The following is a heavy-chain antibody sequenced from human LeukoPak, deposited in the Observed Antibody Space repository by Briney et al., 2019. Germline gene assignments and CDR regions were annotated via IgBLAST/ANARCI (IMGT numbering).Heavy chain of an antibody. CDR3: ASPVPIFGPEGNYFDY. J-gene: IGHJ4*02. Sequence: ASVNVSCKASGGTFSSYTISWVRQAPGQGLEWMGRIIPILGIANYAQKFQGRVTITEDKSTSTAYMELSSLRSEDTAVYYCASPVPIFGPEGNYFDYWGQGTLVTVSS. CDR1: GGTFSSYT. D-gene: IGHD3-3*01. CDR2: IIPILGIA. V-gene: IGHV1-69*02.